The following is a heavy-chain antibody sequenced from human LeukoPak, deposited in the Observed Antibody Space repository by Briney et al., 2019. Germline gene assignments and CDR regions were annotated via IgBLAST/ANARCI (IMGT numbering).Heavy chain of an antibody. CDR3: AKDIRMAVTIGVTGFDL. CDR1: GFSFDDCA. V-gene: IGHV3-9*01. J-gene: IGHJ3*01. Sequence: GRSLRLSCAASGFSFDDCAMHWVRQAPGKGLEWVSGISWNSGSRGYADSVKGRFTISRDNAKNSLYLQMNSLRPEDTALYHCAKDIRMAVTIGVTGFDLWGQGTMVTVSS. CDR2: ISWNSGSR. D-gene: IGHD5-24*01.